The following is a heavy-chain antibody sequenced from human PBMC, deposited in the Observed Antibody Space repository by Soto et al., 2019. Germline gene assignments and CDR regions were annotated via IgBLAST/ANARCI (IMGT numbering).Heavy chain of an antibody. CDR3: ARDKDSSGYVDY. Sequence: GASVKVSCKASGYTFTSYDISWVRQAPGQGLEWMGGIIPIFGTANYAQKFQGRVTITADESTSTAYMELSSLRSEDTAVYYCARDKDSSGYVDYWGQGTLVTV. V-gene: IGHV1-69*13. CDR1: GYTFTSYD. CDR2: IIPIFGTA. J-gene: IGHJ4*02. D-gene: IGHD3-22*01.